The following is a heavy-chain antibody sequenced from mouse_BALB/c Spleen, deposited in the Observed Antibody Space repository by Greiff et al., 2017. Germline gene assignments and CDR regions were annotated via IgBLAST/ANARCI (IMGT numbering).Heavy chain of an antibody. CDR3: ARGGLRRYFDY. J-gene: IGHJ2*01. Sequence: EVKLVESGGGLVKPGGSLKLSCAASGFTFSSYAMSWVRQSPEKRLEWVAEISSGGSYTYYPDTVTGRFTISRDNAKNTLYLEMSSLRSEDTAMYYCARGGLRRYFDYWGQGTTLTVSS. CDR1: GFTFSSYA. CDR2: ISSGGSYT. V-gene: IGHV5-9-4*01. D-gene: IGHD2-4*01.